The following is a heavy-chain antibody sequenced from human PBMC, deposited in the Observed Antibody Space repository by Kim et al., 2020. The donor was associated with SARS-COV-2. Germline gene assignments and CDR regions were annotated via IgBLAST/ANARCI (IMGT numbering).Heavy chain of an antibody. CDR2: IYYSGST. V-gene: IGHV4-39*01. CDR3: ARQQHIVWVPAIRFWF. CDR1: GGSISSSSYY. Sequence: SETLSLTCTVSGGSISSSSYYWGWIRQPPGKGLEWIGSIYYSGSTYSNPSLKSRVTISVDTSKNQFSLKLSSVTAANTPVYYCARQQHIVWVPAIRFWF. J-gene: IGHJ5*01. D-gene: IGHD2-21*02.